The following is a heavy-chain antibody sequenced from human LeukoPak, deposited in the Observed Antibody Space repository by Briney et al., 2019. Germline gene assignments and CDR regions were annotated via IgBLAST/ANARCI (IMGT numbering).Heavy chain of an antibody. CDR3: AKGRPLTKAFDI. Sequence: PGGSLRLSCAASGFTFDDYAMHWVRQAPGKGLEWVSGISWNSGSIGYADSVKGRFTISRDNAKNSLYLQMTSLRAEDTALYYCAKGRPLTKAFDIWGQGTMVTVSS. D-gene: IGHD3-9*01. CDR1: GFTFDDYA. CDR2: ISWNSGSI. J-gene: IGHJ3*02. V-gene: IGHV3-9*01.